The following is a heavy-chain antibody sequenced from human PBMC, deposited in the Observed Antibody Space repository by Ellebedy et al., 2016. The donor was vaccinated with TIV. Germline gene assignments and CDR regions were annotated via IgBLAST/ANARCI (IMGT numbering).Heavy chain of an antibody. CDR1: GFALNNYV. CDR3: AREGFSSGRAGTFDL. V-gene: IGHV3-30-3*01. J-gene: IGHJ3*01. CDR2: ISKDGNIQ. D-gene: IGHD6-19*01. Sequence: PGGSLRLSCAASGFALNNYVMHWVRQAPGKGLEWVAGISKDGNIQHYPDSVKGRFSISGDNAKDTLSLKMNSLSDDDTSVYYCAREGFSSGRAGTFDLWGQGTTVTVS.